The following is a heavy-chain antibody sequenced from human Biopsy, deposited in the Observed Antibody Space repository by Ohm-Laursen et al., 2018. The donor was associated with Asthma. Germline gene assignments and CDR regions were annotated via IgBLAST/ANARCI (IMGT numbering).Heavy chain of an antibody. V-gene: IGHV1-18*01. J-gene: IGHJ6*02. Sequence: EASVKVSCKTSGYTFNSAGITWVRQAPGQGLEWMGWISVYNGNTKVAQKLQDRVTMITDTSTSTAYMELRSLRSDDTDVYFCARAVDYSHYYGIDVWGQGTTVTVS. D-gene: IGHD4-23*01. CDR1: GYTFNSAG. CDR3: ARAVDYSHYYGIDV. CDR2: ISVYNGNT.